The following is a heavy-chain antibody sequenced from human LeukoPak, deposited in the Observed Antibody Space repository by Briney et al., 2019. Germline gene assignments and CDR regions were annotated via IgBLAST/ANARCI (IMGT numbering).Heavy chain of an antibody. CDR3: ARDSPEKYYYGSGSYYY. CDR2: ISAYNGNT. CDR1: GYTFTSYG. D-gene: IGHD3-10*01. Sequence: GASVKVSCKASGYTFTSYGISWVRQASGQRLECMAWISAYNGNTNCAQKLQGRVTMTTETSTSTAYMELGSLRSEDTAVYYCARDSPEKYYYGSGSYYYRGQGTLGTVSS. V-gene: IGHV1-18*01. J-gene: IGHJ4*02.